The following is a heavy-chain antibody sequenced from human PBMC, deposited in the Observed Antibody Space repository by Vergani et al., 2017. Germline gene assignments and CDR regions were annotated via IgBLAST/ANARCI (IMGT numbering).Heavy chain of an antibody. Sequence: QVQLVESGGGVVQPGRSLRLSCAVSGFTFSSYGMHWVRQAPGKGLEWVAVIWYDGSNKYYADSVKGRFTISRDNSKNTQYLQMNSLRAEDTAVYYCARDPGVEQLVPNYFDYWDQGTLVTVSS. CDR1: GFTFSSYG. V-gene: IGHV3-33*01. D-gene: IGHD6-6*01. CDR2: IWYDGSNK. CDR3: ARDPGVEQLVPNYFDY. J-gene: IGHJ4*02.